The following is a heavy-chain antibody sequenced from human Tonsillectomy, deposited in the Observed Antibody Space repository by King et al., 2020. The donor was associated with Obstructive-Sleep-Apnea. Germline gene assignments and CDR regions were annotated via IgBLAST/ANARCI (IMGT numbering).Heavy chain of an antibody. D-gene: IGHD6-6*01. CDR2: ISYDGSNK. CDR3: ARGGESSSSVAADYFYGMDV. CDR1: GFTFSTFA. J-gene: IGHJ6*02. V-gene: IGHV3-30*04. Sequence: VQLVESGGGVVQPGRSLRLSCAASGFTFSTFAMRWVRQAPGKGLEWVTVISYDGSNKYYADFVKGRFTISRDSSKNTLYLQMNSLRAEDTAVYYCARGGESSSSVAADYFYGMDVWGQGTTVTVSS.